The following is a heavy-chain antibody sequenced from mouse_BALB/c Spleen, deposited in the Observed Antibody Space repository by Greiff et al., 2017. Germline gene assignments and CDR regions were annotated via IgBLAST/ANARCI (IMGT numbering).Heavy chain of an antibody. CDR1: GYTFTSYW. Sequence: QVQLQQPGAELVKPGASVKMSCKASGYTFTSYWMHWVKQRPGQGLEWIGTIDPSDSYTSYNQKFKGKATLTVDTSSSTAYMQLSSLTSEDSAVYYCTRSNPNCFDYWGQGTTLTVSS. CDR3: TRSNPNCFDY. J-gene: IGHJ2*01. CDR2: IDPSDSYT. V-gene: IGHV1S127*01.